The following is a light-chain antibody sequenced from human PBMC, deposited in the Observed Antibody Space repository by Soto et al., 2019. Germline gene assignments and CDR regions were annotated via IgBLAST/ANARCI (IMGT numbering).Light chain of an antibody. CDR1: SSDVGGYNY. J-gene: IGLJ2*01. CDR3: CSYAGSYTFEV. CDR2: DVT. V-gene: IGLV2-11*01. Sequence: QSALTQPRSVSGSPGQSVAISCTGTSSDVGGYNYVSWYQQHPGKAPKLMIYDVTKRPPGVPDRFSGSKSGNTASLTISGLQAEDEADYYCCSYAGSYTFEVFGGGTKVTVL.